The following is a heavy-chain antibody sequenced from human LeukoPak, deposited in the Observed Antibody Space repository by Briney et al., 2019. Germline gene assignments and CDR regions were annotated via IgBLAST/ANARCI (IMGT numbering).Heavy chain of an antibody. J-gene: IGHJ4*02. Sequence: PSETLSLTCTVSGGSISSSSYYWGWIRQPPGKGLEWIGSIYYSGSTYYNPSLKSRVTISVDTSKNQFSLKLSSVTAADTAVYYCAVAAGTPGYFDYWGQGTLVTVSS. CDR2: IYYSGST. CDR1: GGSISSSSYY. CDR3: AVAAGTPGYFDY. V-gene: IGHV4-39*01. D-gene: IGHD6-13*01.